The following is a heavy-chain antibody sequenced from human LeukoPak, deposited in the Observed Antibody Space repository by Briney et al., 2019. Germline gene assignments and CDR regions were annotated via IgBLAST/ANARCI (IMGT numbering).Heavy chain of an antibody. J-gene: IGHJ4*02. D-gene: IGHD6-13*01. CDR3: ARQIASAGTAGFDF. Sequence: SETLSLTCTGSGGSISSQYWSWIRQPPGKGLEWIGDIYYSGSTNYNPSLKKRVTILGDTSKNHFYLRLRSVTAADTAVYYCARQIASAGTAGFDFWGQGALVTVSS. V-gene: IGHV4-59*11. CDR1: GGSISSQY. CDR2: IYYSGST.